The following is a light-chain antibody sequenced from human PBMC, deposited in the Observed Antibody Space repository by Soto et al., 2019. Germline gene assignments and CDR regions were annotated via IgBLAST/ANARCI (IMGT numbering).Light chain of an antibody. CDR3: SSYTTNSPLV. CDR1: SSDIGGGYNY. J-gene: IGLJ3*02. V-gene: IGLV2-14*01. CDR2: EVS. Sequence: QSALTQPASVSGSPGQSITISCTGTSSDIGGGYNYVSWYQQHPGKAPKLMIYEVSNRPSGVSNRFSGSKSGNTASLTISGLQAEDESDYYCSSYTTNSPLVFGGGTKLTVL.